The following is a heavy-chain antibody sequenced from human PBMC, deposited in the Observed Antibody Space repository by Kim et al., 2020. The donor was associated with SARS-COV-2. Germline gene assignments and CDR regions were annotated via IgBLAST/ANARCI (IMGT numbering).Heavy chain of an antibody. CDR2: NSSYNGNK. Sequence: ASVKVSCKASGYTFSRYGVSWVRQAPGQGLEWMGWNSSYNGNKYYTERFQGRVTMTTDTSTSTAYMELRSLRSDDTAVYFCARDGAITGSNSDYWGQGTLVTVSS. CDR1: GYTFSRYG. CDR3: ARDGAITGSNSDY. J-gene: IGHJ4*02. V-gene: IGHV1-18*04. D-gene: IGHD6-13*01.